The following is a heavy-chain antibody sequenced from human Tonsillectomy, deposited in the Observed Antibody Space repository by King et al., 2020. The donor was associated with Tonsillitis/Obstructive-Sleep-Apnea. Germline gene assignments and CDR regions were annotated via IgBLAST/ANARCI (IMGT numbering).Heavy chain of an antibody. V-gene: IGHV4-31*03. J-gene: IGHJ6*03. CDR3: ASTTPPYYYYYMDV. D-gene: IGHD1-1*01. CDR2: ISYSGSA. CDR1: NGSITSAGYY. Sequence: VPLQESGPGLVKPSQTLSLTCTVSNGSITSAGYYWRWIRHHPGKGLEWIGYISYSGSAYYSPSLKSRLTISVDTSKNQFSLNLRSVTAADTAVYYCASTTPPYYYYYMDVWGKGTTVTVSS.